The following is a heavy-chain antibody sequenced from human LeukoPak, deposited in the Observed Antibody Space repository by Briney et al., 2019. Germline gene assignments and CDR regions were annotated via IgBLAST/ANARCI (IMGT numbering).Heavy chain of an antibody. CDR3: ASRYSSSRPTPDYYFDY. CDR2: IEDDGVEK. CDR1: GFTFSSYW. Sequence: GGSLRLSCAASGFTFSSYWMTWVRQAPGKGLEWVANIEDDGVEKYYVDSVKGRFTISRDNAKNSLYLQMNSLRAEDTALYYCASRYSSSRPTPDYYFDYWGQGTLVTVSS. D-gene: IGHD6-13*01. J-gene: IGHJ4*02. V-gene: IGHV3-7*01.